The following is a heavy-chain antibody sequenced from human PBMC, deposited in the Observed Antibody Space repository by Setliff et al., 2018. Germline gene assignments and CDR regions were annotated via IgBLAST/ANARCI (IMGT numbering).Heavy chain of an antibody. CDR2: ISPYSGNT. Sequence: ASVKVSCKTSGFGFTTFGFSWVRQAPGQGLEWLGSISPYSGNTNYIQRFQDRVTMTIDTSTSTIYMELRSLRSDDTAVYYSATDHYNRFDVWGQGTMVTVSS. D-gene: IGHD4-4*01. J-gene: IGHJ3*01. V-gene: IGHV1-18*01. CDR3: ATDHYNRFDV. CDR1: GFGFTTFG.